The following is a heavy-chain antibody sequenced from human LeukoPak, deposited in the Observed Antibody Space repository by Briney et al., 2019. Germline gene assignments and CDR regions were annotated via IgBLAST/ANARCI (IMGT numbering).Heavy chain of an antibody. J-gene: IGHJ4*02. CDR1: GGSISTYY. CDR3: ARAPEFSSGWLLDC. V-gene: IGHV4-4*07. D-gene: IGHD6-19*01. CDR2: IHTSGST. Sequence: PSETLSLTCSVSGGSISTYYGSWIRQSAGKGLEWIGRIHTSGSTNYNPSLKSRVTMSVDTSKNRFSLKVSSVSAADTGVYYCARAPEFSSGWLLDCWGQGSLVTVSS.